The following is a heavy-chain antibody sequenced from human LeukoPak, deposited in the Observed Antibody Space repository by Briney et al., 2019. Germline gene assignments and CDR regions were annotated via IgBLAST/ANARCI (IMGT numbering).Heavy chain of an antibody. CDR3: ARSRDYGDYFDY. CDR1: GYTFTGYY. D-gene: IGHD4-17*01. J-gene: IGHJ4*02. CDR2: INPNSGGT. V-gene: IGHV1-2*02. Sequence: GASVKVSCKASGYTFTGYYMHWVRQAPGQGLEWMGWINPNSGGTNYAQKFQGRVTMTRDTSTSTVYMELSSLRSEDTAVYYCARSRDYGDYFDYWGQGTLVTVSS.